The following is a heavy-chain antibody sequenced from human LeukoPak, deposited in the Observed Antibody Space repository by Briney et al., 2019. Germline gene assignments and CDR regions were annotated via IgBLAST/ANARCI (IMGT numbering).Heavy chain of an antibody. J-gene: IGHJ4*02. CDR3: ARASVGYSYGYYFDY. D-gene: IGHD5-18*01. CDR2: INPSGGST. CDR1: GYTFTSYY. V-gene: IGHV1-46*01. Sequence: ASVKVSCKASGYTFTSYYMHWVRQAPGQGLEWMGIINPSGGSTSYAQKFQGRVTMTRDMSTSTVYMELSSLRSEDTAVYYCARASVGYSYGYYFDYWGQGTLVTVSS.